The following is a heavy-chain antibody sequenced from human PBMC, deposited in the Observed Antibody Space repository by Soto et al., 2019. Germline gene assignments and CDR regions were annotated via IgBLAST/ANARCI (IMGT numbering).Heavy chain of an antibody. V-gene: IGHV4-39*01. CDR3: ARHVSQGYCSSTSCYDYYYYMDV. D-gene: IGHD2-2*01. CDR2: IYYSGST. Sequence: SETLSLTCTVSGGSISSSSYYWGWIRQPPGKGLEWIGSIYYSGSTYYNPSLKSRVTISVDTSKNQFSLKLSSVTAADTAVYYCARHVSQGYCSSTSCYDYYYYMDVWGKGTTVTVSS. J-gene: IGHJ6*03. CDR1: GGSISSSSYY.